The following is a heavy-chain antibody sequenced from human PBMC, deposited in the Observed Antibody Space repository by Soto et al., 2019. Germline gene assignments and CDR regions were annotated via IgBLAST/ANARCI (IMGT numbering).Heavy chain of an antibody. CDR3: AKDRLAGNFDY. CDR2: ISASGGST. J-gene: IGHJ4*02. V-gene: IGHV3-23*01. Sequence: GGSLRLSCAASGFTFSNYAMNWVRQAPGKGLEWVATISASGGSTYYADSVKGRFTISRDNSKNTLDLQMNGLRVEDTAVYYCAKDRLAGNFDYWGQGTQVTVSS. D-gene: IGHD6-25*01. CDR1: GFTFSNYA.